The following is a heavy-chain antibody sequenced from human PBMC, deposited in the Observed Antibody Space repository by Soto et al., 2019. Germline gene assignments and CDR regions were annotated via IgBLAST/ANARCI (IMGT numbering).Heavy chain of an antibody. CDR3: AXXXXXXXXXWLAXS. CDR1: GFSFTNYA. CDR2: IYGNGAGI. V-gene: IGHV3-23*01. D-gene: IGHD5-12*01. J-gene: IGHJ5*02. Sequence: EVQLLEAGGGLAQPGGSLRLSCAGSGFSFTNYAMMWVRQAPGXGXXSVSGIYGNGAGISYADSVKGRFTIYRDNSRNTVFLQMDDLRVXXTXVXXXAXXXXXXXXXWLAXSWGQGTLVTVSP.